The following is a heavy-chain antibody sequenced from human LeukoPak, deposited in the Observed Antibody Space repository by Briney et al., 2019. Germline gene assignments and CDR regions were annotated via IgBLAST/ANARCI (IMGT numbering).Heavy chain of an antibody. CDR2: ISYDGSRK. CDR3: TRDSARRDGYNFDY. V-gene: IGHV3-30*04. CDR1: GVTCSTYA. J-gene: IGHJ4*02. Sequence: GGSLRLSCAASGVTCSTYAMHWVRQAPGKGLEWVALISYDGSRKHFADSVKGRFTISRDNPKNTLYLQMNSLRGEDTAVYYCTRDSARRDGYNFDYWGQGTLVTVSS. D-gene: IGHD5-24*01.